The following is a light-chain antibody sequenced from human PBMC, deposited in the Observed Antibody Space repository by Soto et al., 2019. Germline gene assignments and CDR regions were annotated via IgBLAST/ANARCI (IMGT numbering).Light chain of an antibody. J-gene: IGKJ1*01. CDR3: QQFGSSPWT. CDR2: GAS. V-gene: IGKV3-20*01. Sequence: EIVLTQSPGTLSLSPGGRATLSCRASQSVSSSYLAWYQQKPGQAPRLLIYGASSRATGIPDRFSGSGSGTDFTLTISRLEPEDVAVYYCQQFGSSPWTFGQGTNVEIK. CDR1: QSVSSSY.